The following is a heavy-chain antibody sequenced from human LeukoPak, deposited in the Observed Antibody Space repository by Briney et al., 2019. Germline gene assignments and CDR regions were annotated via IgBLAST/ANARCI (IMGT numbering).Heavy chain of an antibody. J-gene: IGHJ4*02. CDR1: TYSFTSYW. D-gene: IGHD6-19*01. Sequence: GESLKISCKTSTYSFTSYWIAWMRQMPGKGLEWMGIIYPGDSSTKYSPSFQGQVIISADKSISTAYLQWNSLKASDTAIYYCARRYTSGWTFDYWGQGTLVTVFS. V-gene: IGHV5-51*01. CDR3: ARRYTSGWTFDY. CDR2: IYPGDSST.